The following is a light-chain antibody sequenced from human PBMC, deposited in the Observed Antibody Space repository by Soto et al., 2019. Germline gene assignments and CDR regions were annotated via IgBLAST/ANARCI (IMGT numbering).Light chain of an antibody. CDR1: QSVGSN. J-gene: IGKJ4*01. Sequence: EIVMTQSPATLSVSPGERATLSCRASQSVGSNLAWYQQKPGQAPRLLIYSVSTRATGIPARFSGSGSGTEFTLTISSLQSEDLAVYYCQKYNNWPLTFGGGTKVEIK. CDR2: SVS. CDR3: QKYNNWPLT. V-gene: IGKV3-15*01.